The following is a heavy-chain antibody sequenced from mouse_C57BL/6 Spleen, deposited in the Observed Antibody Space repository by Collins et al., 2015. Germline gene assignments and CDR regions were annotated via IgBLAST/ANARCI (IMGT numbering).Heavy chain of an antibody. Sequence: DVQLQESGPGFVKPSQSLSLTCSVTGYSITSGYYWNWIRQFPGNKLESMGYISYDGSNNYNPSLKNRISITRDTSKNQFFLKLNSVTTEDTATYYCTRFHFDVWGTGTTVTISS. CDR2: ISYDGSN. V-gene: IGHV3-6*01. CDR1: GYSITSGYY. CDR3: TRFHFDV. J-gene: IGHJ1*03.